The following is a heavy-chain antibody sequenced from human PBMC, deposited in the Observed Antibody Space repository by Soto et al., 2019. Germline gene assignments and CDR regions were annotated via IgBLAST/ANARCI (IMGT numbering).Heavy chain of an antibody. J-gene: IGHJ6*03. CDR3: AHIFGQDFDWSQDPLYYYYYMDV. V-gene: IGHV2-5*02. Sequence: SGPTLVKPTQTLTLTCTFSGFSLSTSGVGVGWIRQPPGKALEWLALIYWDDDKRYSPSLKSRLTITKDTSKNQVVLTMTNMDPVDTATYYCAHIFGQDFDWSQDPLYYYYYMDVWGKGTTVTVSS. CDR1: GFSLSTSGVG. D-gene: IGHD3-9*01. CDR2: IYWDDDK.